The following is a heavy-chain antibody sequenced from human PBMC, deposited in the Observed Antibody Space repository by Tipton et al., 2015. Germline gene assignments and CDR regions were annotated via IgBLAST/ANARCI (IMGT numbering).Heavy chain of an antibody. CDR1: GGSIRSYY. D-gene: IGHD3-9*01. J-gene: IGHJ4*02. CDR2: ISHSGKT. Sequence: TLSLTCTVSGGSIRSYYWVWIRQPPGKGLEWIGAISHSGKTYSNPSLKSRVTISADTSKNQFSLRLTSVTAADTAVYYCACHDYDLLTRDYQTVNYWGQGTRVTVSS. V-gene: IGHV4-59*04. CDR3: ACHDYDLLTRDYQTVNY.